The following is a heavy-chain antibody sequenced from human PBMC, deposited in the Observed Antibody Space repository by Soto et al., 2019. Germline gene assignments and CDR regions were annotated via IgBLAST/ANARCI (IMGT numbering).Heavy chain of an antibody. D-gene: IGHD3-10*01. J-gene: IGHJ6*02. CDR1: GGSISSSSYY. CDR3: ARRGGFGDGYILLPLGYYYGMDV. CDR2: IYYSGST. V-gene: IGHV4-39*01. Sequence: ASETLSLTCTVSGGSISSSSYYWGWIRQPPGKGLEWIGSIYYSGSTYYNPSLKSRVTISVDTSKNQFSLKLSSVTAADTAVYYCARRGGFGDGYILLPLGYYYGMDVWGQGTTVTVYS.